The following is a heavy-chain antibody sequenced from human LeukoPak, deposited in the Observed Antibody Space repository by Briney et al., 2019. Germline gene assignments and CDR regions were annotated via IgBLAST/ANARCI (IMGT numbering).Heavy chain of an antibody. V-gene: IGHV4-34*01. CDR2: INHSGST. CDR1: GGSFSGYY. CDR3: ARGTAASHYYYYYYMDV. Sequence: SETLSLTCAVYGGSFSGYYWSWIRQPPGKGLEWIGEINHSGSTNYNPSLKSRVTISVGTSKNQFSLKLSSVTAADTAVYYCARGTAASHYYYYYYMDVWGKGTTVTVSS. J-gene: IGHJ6*03. D-gene: IGHD6-13*01.